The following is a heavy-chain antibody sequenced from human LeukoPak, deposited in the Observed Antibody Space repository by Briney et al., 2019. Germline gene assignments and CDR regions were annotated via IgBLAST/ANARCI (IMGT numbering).Heavy chain of an antibody. CDR2: IYYSGST. CDR3: ARVLDQLLFYWFDP. V-gene: IGHV4-39*01. CDR1: GGSISSSSYY. Sequence: PSETLSLTCTVSGGSISSSSYYWGWIRQPPGKGLEWIGSIYYSGSTYYNPSLKSRVTISVDTSKNQFSLKLSSVTAADTAVYYCARVLDQLLFYWFDPWGQGTLVTVSS. J-gene: IGHJ5*02. D-gene: IGHD2-2*01.